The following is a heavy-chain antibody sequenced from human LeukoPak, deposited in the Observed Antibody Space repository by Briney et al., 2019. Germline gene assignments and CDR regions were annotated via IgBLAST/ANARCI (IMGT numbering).Heavy chain of an antibody. CDR2: IKQDGSEK. J-gene: IGHJ4*02. CDR3: ARGSVSAPYYFDY. V-gene: IGHV3-7*01. Sequence: GGSLRLSCAASGFTFSSYWMSWVRQAPGKGLEWVANIKQDGSEKYYVDSVKGRFTISRDNAKNLLYLQMNSLRAEDTAVYYCARGSVSAPYYFDYWGQGTLVTVSS. CDR1: GFTFSSYW. D-gene: IGHD2-2*01.